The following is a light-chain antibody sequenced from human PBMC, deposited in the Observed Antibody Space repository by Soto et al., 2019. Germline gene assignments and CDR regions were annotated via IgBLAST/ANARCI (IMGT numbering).Light chain of an antibody. CDR1: QTVSSY. CDR3: QQSYSTPHT. CDR2: FAS. Sequence: DIQMTQSPSSLSASVGDRVTITCRASQTVSSYLNWYQQKPGEAPKLLIFFASSLQGGVPSRFSGSGSGTDFTLTINSLQPEDFAAYYCQQSYSTPHTFGQGTKLEIK. J-gene: IGKJ2*01. V-gene: IGKV1-39*01.